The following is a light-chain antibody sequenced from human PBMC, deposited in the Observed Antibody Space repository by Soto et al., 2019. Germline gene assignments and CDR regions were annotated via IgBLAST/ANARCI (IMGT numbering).Light chain of an antibody. J-gene: IGLJ1*01. CDR2: EVS. CDR3: FSYTSSGTYV. V-gene: IGLV1-47*01. CDR1: SSNIGSNY. Sequence: QSVLTQPPSASGTPGQRVTISCSGSSSNIGSNYVYWYQQLPGTAPKLLMIYEVSNRPSGVSNRFSGSKSGNTASLTISGLRAEDETDYYCFSYTSSGTYVFGTGTKVTVL.